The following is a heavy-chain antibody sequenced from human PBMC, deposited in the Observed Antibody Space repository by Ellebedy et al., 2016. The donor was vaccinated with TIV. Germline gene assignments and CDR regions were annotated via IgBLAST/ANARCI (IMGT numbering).Heavy chain of an antibody. J-gene: IGHJ1*01. CDR3: ARGRGASGSAD. D-gene: IGHD3-22*01. CDR2: IKQDGSEK. CDR1: GFTFSSYW. Sequence: GESLKISCATSGFTFSSYWMSWVRQAPGKGLEWVANIKQDGSEKSYVDSVKGRFTISRDNAKNSLYLQINSLRVEDTAVYYCARGRGASGSADWGQGTLVTVST. V-gene: IGHV3-7*03.